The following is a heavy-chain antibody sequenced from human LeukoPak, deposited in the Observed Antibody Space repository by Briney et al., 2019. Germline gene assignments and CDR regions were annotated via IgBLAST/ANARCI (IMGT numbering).Heavy chain of an antibody. CDR2: INPNSGDT. Sequence: ASVKVSCKASGYTFTDYYMHWVRQAPGQGLEWMGWINPNSGDTNHAQNFQGRVTLTRDTSISTAYMELSSLRSDDSAVYYCAGEYCSGGSCRQGFDYWGQGTLVTVSS. J-gene: IGHJ4*02. V-gene: IGHV1-2*02. CDR1: GYTFTDYY. CDR3: AGEYCSGGSCRQGFDY. D-gene: IGHD2-15*01.